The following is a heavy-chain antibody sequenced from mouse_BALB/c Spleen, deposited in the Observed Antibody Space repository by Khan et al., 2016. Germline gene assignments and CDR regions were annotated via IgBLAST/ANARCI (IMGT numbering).Heavy chain of an antibody. D-gene: IGHD1-1*01. CDR2: ISYSCST. CDR1: GYSITSDYA. J-gene: IGHJ2*01. CDR3: ARGGRRGDFDY. Sequence: EVQLQESGPGLVKPSQSLSLTCTVTGYSITSDYAWNWIRQFPGNKLESMGYISYSCSTSYNPSLKSRISITRDTSKNQFFLQLNSVTTEDTATXYGARGGRRGDFDYWGQGTTLTVSS. V-gene: IGHV3-2*02.